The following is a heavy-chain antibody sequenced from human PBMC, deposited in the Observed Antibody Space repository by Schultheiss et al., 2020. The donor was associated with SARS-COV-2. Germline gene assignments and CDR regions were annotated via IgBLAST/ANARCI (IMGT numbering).Heavy chain of an antibody. J-gene: IGHJ1*01. CDR3: ARGGHYYDSSGYYYQH. Sequence: TLSLTCTVSGGSISSYYWSWIRQPPGKGLEWIGSVYYSGTTDYNPSLKSRVTISVDTSKNQFSLKLSSVTAADTAVYYCARGGHYYDSSGYYYQHWGQGTLVTVSS. D-gene: IGHD3-22*01. V-gene: IGHV4-59*01. CDR2: VYYSGTT. CDR1: GGSISSYY.